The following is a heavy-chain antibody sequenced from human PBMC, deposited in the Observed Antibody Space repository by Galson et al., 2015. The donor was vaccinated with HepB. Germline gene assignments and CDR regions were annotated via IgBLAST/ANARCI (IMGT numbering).Heavy chain of an antibody. CDR1: GFTFSSYA. D-gene: IGHD2-21*02. J-gene: IGHJ4*02. Sequence: SLRLSCAASGFTFSSYAMHWVRQAPGKGLEWVAVISYDGSNKYYADSVKGRFTISRDNSKNTLYLQMNSLRAEDTAVYYCARDPQHIVVVTAHFDYWGQGTLVTVSS. V-gene: IGHV3-30-3*01. CDR2: ISYDGSNK. CDR3: ARDPQHIVVVTAHFDY.